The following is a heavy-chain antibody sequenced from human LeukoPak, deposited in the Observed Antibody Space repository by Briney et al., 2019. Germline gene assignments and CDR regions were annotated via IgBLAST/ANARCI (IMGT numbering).Heavy chain of an antibody. CDR3: ARAYSSSWYVDY. V-gene: IGHV4-61*05. CDR1: GGSISSSSYY. D-gene: IGHD6-13*01. J-gene: IGHJ4*02. CDR2: IYYSGST. Sequence: SETLSLTCTVSGGSISSSSYYWGWIRQPPGKGLEWIGYIYYSGSTNYNPSLKSRVTISVDTSKNQFSLKLSSVTAADTAVYYCARAYSSSWYVDYWGQGTLVTVSS.